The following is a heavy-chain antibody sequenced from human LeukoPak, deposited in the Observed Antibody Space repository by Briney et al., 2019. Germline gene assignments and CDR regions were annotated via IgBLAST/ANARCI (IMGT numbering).Heavy chain of an antibody. V-gene: IGHV3-53*01. CDR3: ARDDSSGFPVFDY. CDR2: IYSGGST. D-gene: IGHD3-22*01. Sequence: PGGSLRLSCAASGFTVSSNYMIWVRQAPGKGLEWVSVIYSGGSTYYADSVKGRFTISRDNSKNTLYLQMNSLRAEDTAVYYCARDDSSGFPVFDYWGQGTLVTVSS. J-gene: IGHJ4*02. CDR1: GFTVSSNY.